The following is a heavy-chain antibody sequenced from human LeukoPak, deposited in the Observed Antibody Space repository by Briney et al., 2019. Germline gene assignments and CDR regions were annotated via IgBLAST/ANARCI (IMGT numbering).Heavy chain of an antibody. J-gene: IGHJ4*02. Sequence: GGSLRLSCAASGFTFSNAWMSWVRQAPGKGLEWVGRIKSKTDGGTTNYAAPVKGRFTISRDDSKNTLYLQMNSLKTEDTAVYYCTTYLDYVWGSDRYTGGINYWGQGTLVTVSS. V-gene: IGHV3-15*01. CDR1: GFTFSNAW. D-gene: IGHD3-16*02. CDR3: TTYLDYVWGSDRYTGGINY. CDR2: IKSKTDGGTT.